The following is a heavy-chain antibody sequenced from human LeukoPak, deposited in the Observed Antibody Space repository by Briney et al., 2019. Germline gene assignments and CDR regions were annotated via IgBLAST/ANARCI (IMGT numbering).Heavy chain of an antibody. V-gene: IGHV3-21*01. CDR3: ARAWDPTYYYDSSGYCNYYGMDV. Sequence: GGSLRLSCAASGFTFSSYSMSWVRQAPGKGLEWVSSISSSSSYIYYADSVKGRFTISRDNAKNSLYLQMNSLRAEDTAVYYCARAWDPTYYYDSSGYCNYYGMDVWGQGTTVTVSS. J-gene: IGHJ6*02. CDR2: ISSSSSYI. CDR1: GFTFSSYS. D-gene: IGHD3-22*01.